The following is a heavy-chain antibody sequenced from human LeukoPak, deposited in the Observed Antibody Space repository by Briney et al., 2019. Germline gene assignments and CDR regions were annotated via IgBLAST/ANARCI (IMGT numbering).Heavy chain of an antibody. CDR3: ARLSITMVRGVNLFDP. J-gene: IGHJ5*02. V-gene: IGHV4-59*08. CDR2: IYYSGST. D-gene: IGHD3-10*01. CDR1: GGSISGYY. Sequence: PSETLSLTCTVSGGSISGYYWSWIRQPPGKGLEWIGYIYYSGSTNYNPSLKSRVTISVDTSKNQFSLKLSSVTAADTAVYYCARLSITMVRGVNLFDPWGQGTLVTVSS.